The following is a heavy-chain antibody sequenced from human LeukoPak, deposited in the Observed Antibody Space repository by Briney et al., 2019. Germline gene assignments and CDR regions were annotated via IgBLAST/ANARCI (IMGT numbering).Heavy chain of an antibody. CDR3: AREQPHSYYMDV. CDR1: GYILNGYY. Sequence: DSVKVSCMAYGYILNGYYMHWVRHPPGHGIEWKGIFKLDGGRISYPQKVQGRVTMTGDMSASTVYMELSSLTSEDTAVYYCAREQPHSYYMDVWGKGTAVTVSS. D-gene: IGHD6-13*01. V-gene: IGHV1-46*02. J-gene: IGHJ6*03. CDR2: FKLDGGRI.